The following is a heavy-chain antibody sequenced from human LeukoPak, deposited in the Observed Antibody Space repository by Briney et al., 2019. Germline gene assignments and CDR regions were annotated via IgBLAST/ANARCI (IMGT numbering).Heavy chain of an antibody. V-gene: IGHV4-4*07. CDR2: IYTSGST. CDR3: ARDSPIFGVVKYMDV. CDR1: GGSISSYY. J-gene: IGHJ6*03. D-gene: IGHD3-3*01. Sequence: SETLSLTCTVSGGSISSYYWSWIRQPAGKGLEWIGRIYTSGSTNYNPSLKSRVTMSVDTSKNQFSLKLSSVTAADTAVYYCARDSPIFGVVKYMDVWAKGPRSPSP.